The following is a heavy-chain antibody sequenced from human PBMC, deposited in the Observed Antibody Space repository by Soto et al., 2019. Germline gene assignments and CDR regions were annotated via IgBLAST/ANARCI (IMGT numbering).Heavy chain of an antibody. V-gene: IGHV2-5*02. J-gene: IGHJ4*02. D-gene: IGHD3-22*01. CDR3: ARDYYDSSGPFSPTYYFDY. CDR1: GFSLSTSGVG. CDR2: IYWDDDK. Sequence: QITLKESGPTLVKPTQTLTLTCTFSGFSLSTSGVGVGWIRQPPGKALEWLALIYWDDDKRYSPSLKSRLTITKDTSKNQVVLTMTNMDPVDTATYYCARDYYDSSGPFSPTYYFDYWGQGTLVTVSS.